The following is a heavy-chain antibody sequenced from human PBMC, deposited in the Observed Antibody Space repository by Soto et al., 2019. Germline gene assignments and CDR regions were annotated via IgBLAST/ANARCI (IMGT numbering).Heavy chain of an antibody. CDR1: GGSISSSSSY. CDR3: ARHLTYCSAGSCYSDFPYYGMDV. CDR2: IFYSGST. Sequence: SETLSLTCTVSGGSISSSSSYWGWIRQPPGKGLEWIGSIFYSGSTYYNPSLKSRVTISVDTSKNQFSLKLSSVTAADTAVYYCARHLTYCSAGSCYSDFPYYGMDVWGQGTTVT. J-gene: IGHJ6*02. D-gene: IGHD2-15*01. V-gene: IGHV4-39*01.